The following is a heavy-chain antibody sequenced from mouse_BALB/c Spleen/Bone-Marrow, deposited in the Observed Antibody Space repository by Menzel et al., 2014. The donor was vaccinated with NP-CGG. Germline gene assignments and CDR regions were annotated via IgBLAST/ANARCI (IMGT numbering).Heavy chain of an antibody. CDR3: ATGTYYFDY. J-gene: IGHJ2*01. Sequence: QVHVKQSGAELAKPGASVKMSCKASGYTFTSHWMHWVKQRPGQGLEWIGYINPSTGYTEYNQKFKDKATLTADKSSSTAYMQLSSLTSEDSAVYYCATGTYYFDYWGQGTTLTVSS. V-gene: IGHV1-7*01. CDR2: INPSTGYT. D-gene: IGHD4-1*01. CDR1: GYTFTSHW.